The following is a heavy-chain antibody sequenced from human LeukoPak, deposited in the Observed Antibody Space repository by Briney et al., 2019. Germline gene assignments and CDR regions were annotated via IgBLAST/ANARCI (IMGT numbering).Heavy chain of an antibody. CDR2: INHSGST. CDR1: GGSFSGYY. D-gene: IGHD2-2*01. J-gene: IGHJ4*02. CDR3: ARDSSTSCCHFDY. V-gene: IGHV4-34*01. Sequence: PSETLSLTCAVYGGSFSGYYWSWIRQPPGKGLEWIGEINHSGSTNYNPSLKSRVTISVDTSKNQFSLKLSSVTAADTAVYYCARDSSTSCCHFDYWGQGTLVTVSS.